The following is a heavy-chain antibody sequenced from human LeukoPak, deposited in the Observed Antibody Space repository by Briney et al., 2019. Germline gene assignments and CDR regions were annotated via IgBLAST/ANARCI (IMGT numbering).Heavy chain of an antibody. J-gene: IGHJ4*02. V-gene: IGHV1-69*01. CDR2: MIPIFGTV. CDR3: ARGYILKVGAMGAGGQFDY. D-gene: IGHD1-26*01. Sequence: GASVKVSCKASGGTFSSYAISWVRQAPGQGLEWMGGMIPIFGTVNYPHKFQEGVTITPHESTSTAYMELSSLRSEDTAVYYCARGYILKVGAMGAGGQFDYWGQGTLVTVSS. CDR1: GGTFSSYA.